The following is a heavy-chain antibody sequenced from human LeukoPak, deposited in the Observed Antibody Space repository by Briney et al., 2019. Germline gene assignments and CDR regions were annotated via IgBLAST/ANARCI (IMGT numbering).Heavy chain of an antibody. J-gene: IGHJ4*02. CDR3: ARDLVLYGDY. V-gene: IGHV3-21*01. CDR2: ITSSSYI. Sequence: GGSLRLSCAASGVTFSSYSMNWVRQAPGKGLEWVSSITSSSYIYYADSVKGRFTISRDNAKNSLYLQMNSLRAEDTAVYYCARDLVLYGDYWGQGTLVTVSS. CDR1: GVTFSSYS. D-gene: IGHD4-17*01.